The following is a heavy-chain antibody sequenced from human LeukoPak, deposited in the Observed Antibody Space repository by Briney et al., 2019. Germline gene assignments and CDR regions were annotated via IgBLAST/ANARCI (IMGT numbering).Heavy chain of an antibody. D-gene: IGHD2-2*01. CDR3: ASGSTSTYDF. J-gene: IGHJ4*01. CDR1: GYTFTGHY. V-gene: IGHV1-2*02. CDR2: IKANSGGT. Sequence: ASVKVSCKASGYTFTGHYLHWVRQAPGQGLEWMGWIKANSGGTHYSQKFEGRVTMTRDTSMNTVNMELRSLRSDDTAVYFCASGSTSTYDFWGHGTMVTVSS.